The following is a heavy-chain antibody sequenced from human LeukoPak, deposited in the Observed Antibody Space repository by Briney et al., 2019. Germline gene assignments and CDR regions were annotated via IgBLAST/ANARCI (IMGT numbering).Heavy chain of an antibody. Sequence: GSLRLSCAASGFTFSSYSMNWVRQPPGKGLEWIGEINHSGSTNYNPSLKSRVTISVDTSKNQFSLKLSSVTAADTAVYYCARPRIAARSPFDYWGQGSLVTVSS. D-gene: IGHD6-6*01. V-gene: IGHV4-34*01. CDR1: GFTFSSYS. J-gene: IGHJ4*02. CDR2: INHSGST. CDR3: ARPRIAARSPFDY.